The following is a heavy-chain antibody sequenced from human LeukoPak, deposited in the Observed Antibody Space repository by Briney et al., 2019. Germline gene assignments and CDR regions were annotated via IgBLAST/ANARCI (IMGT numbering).Heavy chain of an antibody. CDR1: GYIFTSYG. V-gene: IGHV1-18*01. Sequence: ASVRVSCKASGYIFTSYGLSWVRQAPGQGLEWMGWISANNGHTHYAQKFQGRLTITRDMSTRTVDMEMRSLRSDDTAVYYCARDMRHYRYYESDEYYFNFEYWGQGTLVTVSS. D-gene: IGHD3-22*01. CDR3: ARDMRHYRYYESDEYYFNFEY. J-gene: IGHJ4*02. CDR2: ISANNGHT.